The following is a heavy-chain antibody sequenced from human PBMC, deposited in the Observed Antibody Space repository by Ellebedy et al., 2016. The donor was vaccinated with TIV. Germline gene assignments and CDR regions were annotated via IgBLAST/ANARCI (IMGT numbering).Heavy chain of an antibody. J-gene: IGHJ4*02. V-gene: IGHV3-33*01. CDR3: ARASYDYVWGSYREYYFDY. D-gene: IGHD3-16*02. CDR2: IWYDGSNK. Sequence: GGSLRLSCAASGFTFSSYGMHWVRQAPGKGLEWVAVIWYDGSNKYYAASVKGRFTISRDNSKNTLYLQMNSLRSDDTAVYYCARASYDYVWGSYREYYFDYWGQGTLVTVSS. CDR1: GFTFSSYG.